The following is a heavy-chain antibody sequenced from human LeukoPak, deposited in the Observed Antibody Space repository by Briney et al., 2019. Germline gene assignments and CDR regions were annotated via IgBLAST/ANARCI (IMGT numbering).Heavy chain of an antibody. CDR1: GYSISSGYY. Sequence: SETLSLTCIVSGYSISSGYYWGWIRQPPGKGLEWIGSIYHSGSTYYNPSLKSRVTISVDTSKNQFSLKLSSVTAADTAAYYCARLWTKAWGQGTLVTVSS. D-gene: IGHD2-21*01. J-gene: IGHJ5*02. CDR2: IYHSGST. V-gene: IGHV4-38-2*02. CDR3: ARLWTKA.